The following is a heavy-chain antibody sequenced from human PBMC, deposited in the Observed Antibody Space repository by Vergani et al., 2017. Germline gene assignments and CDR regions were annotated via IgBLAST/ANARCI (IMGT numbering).Heavy chain of an antibody. Sequence: EVQLVESGGGLVKPGGSLRLSCAASGFTFSSYSMNWVRQAPGKGLEWVSSISSSSSYIYYADSVKGRFTISRDNAKNSLYLQMNSLRAEDTAVYYCARDGVNDYDSSGTKDYWGQGPWSPSPQ. CDR3: ARDGVNDYDSSGTKDY. V-gene: IGHV3-21*01. CDR1: GFTFSSYS. D-gene: IGHD3-22*01. CDR2: ISSSSSYI. J-gene: IGHJ4*02.